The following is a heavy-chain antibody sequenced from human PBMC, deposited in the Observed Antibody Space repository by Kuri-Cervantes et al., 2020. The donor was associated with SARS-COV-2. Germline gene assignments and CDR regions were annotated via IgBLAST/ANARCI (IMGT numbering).Heavy chain of an antibody. J-gene: IGHJ3*02. D-gene: IGHD2-21*02. V-gene: IGHV1-46*01. Sequence: ASVKVSCKASGYTFTSYYMHWVRQAPGQGLGWMGIINPSGGSTSYAQKFQGRVTMTRDTSTSTVYMELSSLRSEDTAVYYCARDRWVVVVTGKRGIGAFGIWGQGTMVTVSS. CDR3: ARDRWVVVVTGKRGIGAFGI. CDR2: INPSGGST. CDR1: GYTFTSYY.